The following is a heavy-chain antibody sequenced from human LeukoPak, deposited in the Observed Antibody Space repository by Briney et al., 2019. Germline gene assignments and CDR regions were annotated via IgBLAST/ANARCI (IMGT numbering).Heavy chain of an antibody. J-gene: IGHJ6*03. CDR1: GGSFSGYY. CDR2: FFEVGST. CDR3: ARVLQNYYHLDV. Sequence: SETLSLTCAVYGGSFSGYYWSWIRQPPGKGLEWMGFFFEVGSTNYKSSLESRVTMSVDTSKNQFSLKLRSVTAADTAVYYCARVLQNYYHLDVWGTGTTVTVSS. D-gene: IGHD2/OR15-2a*01. V-gene: IGHV4-34*10.